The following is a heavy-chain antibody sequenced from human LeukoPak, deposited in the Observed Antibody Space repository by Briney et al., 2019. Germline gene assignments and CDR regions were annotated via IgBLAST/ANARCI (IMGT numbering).Heavy chain of an antibody. D-gene: IGHD4-23*01. V-gene: IGHV4-34*09. J-gene: IGHJ5*02. CDR2: INHSGST. CDR3: ARAPLYGGHADWFDP. CDR1: GGSFSGYY. Sequence: SETLSLTCAVYGGSFSGYYWSWIRQPPGKGLEWIGEINHSGSTNYNPSLKSRVTISVDTSKNQFSLKLSSVTAADTAVFYCARAPLYGGHADWFDPWGQGTLVTVSS.